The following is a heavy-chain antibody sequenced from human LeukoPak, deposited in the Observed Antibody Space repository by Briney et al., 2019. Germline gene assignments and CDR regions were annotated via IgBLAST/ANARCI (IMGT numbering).Heavy chain of an antibody. D-gene: IGHD3-22*01. CDR1: GYTFTSYG. J-gene: IGHJ4*02. CDR3: ARDYYDSSGYYTAREPYYFDY. V-gene: IGHV1-69*04. Sequence: SVKVSCKASGYTFTSYGISWVRQAPGQGLEWMGRIIPILGIANYAQKFQGRVTITADKSTSTAYMELSSLRSEDTAVYYCARDYYDSSGYYTAREPYYFDYWGQGTLVTVSS. CDR2: IIPILGIA.